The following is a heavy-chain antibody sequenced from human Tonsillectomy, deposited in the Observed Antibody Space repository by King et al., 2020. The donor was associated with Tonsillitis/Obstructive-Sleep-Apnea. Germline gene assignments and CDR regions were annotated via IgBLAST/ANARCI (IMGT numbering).Heavy chain of an antibody. D-gene: IGHD6-13*01. Sequence: VQLVESGGGLVQPGGSLRLSCAASGFTFSSYAMSWVRQAPGKGLEWVSAISGSGGSTYYADSVKGRFTISRDNSKNTLYLQMNGLRAEDTAVYYCVRGGARRQQLGVKYYYYYMDVWGKGTTVTVSS. CDR2: ISGSGGST. V-gene: IGHV3-23*04. J-gene: IGHJ6*03. CDR1: GFTFSSYA. CDR3: VRGGARRQQLGVKYYYYYMDV.